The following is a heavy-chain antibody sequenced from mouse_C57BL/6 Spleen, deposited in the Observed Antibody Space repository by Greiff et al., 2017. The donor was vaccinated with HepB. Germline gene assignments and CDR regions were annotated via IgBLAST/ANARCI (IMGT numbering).Heavy chain of an antibody. CDR1: GFTFSDYG. CDR3: ARNYYGSSGRYWYFDV. Sequence: EVKVVESGGGLVKPGGSLKLSCAASGFTFSDYGMHWVRQAPEKGLEWVAYISSGSSTIYYADTVKGRFTISRDNAKNTLFLQMTSLRSEDTAMYYCARNYYGSSGRYWYFDVWGTGTTVTVS. V-gene: IGHV5-17*01. D-gene: IGHD1-1*01. CDR2: ISSGSSTI. J-gene: IGHJ1*03.